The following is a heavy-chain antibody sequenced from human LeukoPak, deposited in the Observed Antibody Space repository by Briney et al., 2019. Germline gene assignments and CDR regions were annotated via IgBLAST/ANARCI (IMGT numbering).Heavy chain of an antibody. V-gene: IGHV4-39*01. D-gene: IGHD2-2*01. CDR1: GGSISSSSYY. CDR2: IYYSGST. CDR3: ARRTETFTDY. Sequence: SETLSLTCTVSGGSISSSSYYWGWIRQPPGNGLEWIGSIYYSGSTYYNPSLKSRVTISVDTSNNQFSLKLSSVTAADTAVYYCARRTETFTDYWGQGTLVTVSS. J-gene: IGHJ4*02.